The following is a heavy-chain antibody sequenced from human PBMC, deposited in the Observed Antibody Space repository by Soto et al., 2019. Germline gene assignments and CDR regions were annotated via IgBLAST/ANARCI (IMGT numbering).Heavy chain of an antibody. CDR3: ARDRYSNGWVDY. Sequence: SETLSLTCIVSGGSISSHYWSWIRQPPGKGLEWIGYIYSSGSTNYNPSLKSRVIISVDTSNDQFSLKLSSVTAADTAVYYCARDRYSNGWVDYWGQGTLVTVSS. CDR1: GGSISSHY. CDR2: IYSSGST. D-gene: IGHD6-19*01. V-gene: IGHV4-59*11. J-gene: IGHJ4*02.